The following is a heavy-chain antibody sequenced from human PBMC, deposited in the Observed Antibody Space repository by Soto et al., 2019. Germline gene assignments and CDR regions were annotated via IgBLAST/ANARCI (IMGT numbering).Heavy chain of an antibody. Sequence: GGVLRLSSAASVFTFSNYWLHWARQVPGRGLVLVSRISHDGSGTSYADSVKGRFTISRDNAKNTLYLQMSSLRAEDTAVYYCGSVFDYWGHGTLVPVSS. CDR3: GSVFDY. CDR1: VFTFSNYW. V-gene: IGHV3-74*01. J-gene: IGHJ4*01. CDR2: ISHDGSGT.